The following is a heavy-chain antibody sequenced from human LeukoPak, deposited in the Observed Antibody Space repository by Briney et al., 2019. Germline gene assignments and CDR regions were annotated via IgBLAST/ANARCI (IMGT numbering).Heavy chain of an antibody. J-gene: IGHJ4*02. Sequence: SQTLSLTCAISGDSVSSNSAAWNWIRQSPSRGLEWLGRTYYRSKWYNDYAVSVKSRITINPDTSKNQFSLQLNPVTPEDTAVYYCARETLMVRGVPSCFDYWGQGTLVTVSS. CDR1: GDSVSSNSAA. V-gene: IGHV6-1*01. CDR2: TYYRSKWYN. CDR3: ARETLMVRGVPSCFDY. D-gene: IGHD3-10*01.